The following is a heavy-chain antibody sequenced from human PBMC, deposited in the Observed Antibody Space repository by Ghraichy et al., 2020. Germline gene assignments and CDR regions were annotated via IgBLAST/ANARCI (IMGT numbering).Heavy chain of an antibody. Sequence: SQTLSLTCTISGGSVSSGGAFWNWIRQPPGRGLEWIGCIHPSGSPHYHPSLKSRVTISVNTSRNQFSLKLTSVTAADTAVFYCARGEDPYKVGYWGQGILVTVSS. J-gene: IGHJ4*02. CDR2: IHPSGSP. V-gene: IGHV4-61*08. CDR1: GGSVSSGGAF. CDR3: ARGEDPYKVGY. D-gene: IGHD5-24*01.